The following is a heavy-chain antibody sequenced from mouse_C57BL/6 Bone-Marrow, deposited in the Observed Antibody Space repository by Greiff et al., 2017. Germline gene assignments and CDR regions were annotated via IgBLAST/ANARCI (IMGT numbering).Heavy chain of an antibody. J-gene: IGHJ2*01. V-gene: IGHV1-7*01. CDR1: GYTFTSYW. CDR3: TVVATDDVDY. Sequence: VQLQQSGAELAKPGASVKLSCKASGYTFTSYWMHWVKQRPGQGLEWIGYINPSSGYTKYNQKVKDKATLTADKSSSTAYMQLSSLTYEDSASNITTVVATDDVDYGGQGTTLTVSS. CDR2: INPSSGYT. D-gene: IGHD1-1*01.